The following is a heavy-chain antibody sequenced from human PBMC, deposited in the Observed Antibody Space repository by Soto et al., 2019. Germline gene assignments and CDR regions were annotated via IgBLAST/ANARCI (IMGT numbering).Heavy chain of an antibody. CDR2: ISYDGSNK. Sequence: QVQLVESGGGVVQPGRSLRLSCAASGFTFSSYGMHWVRQAPGKGLEWVAVISYDGSNKYYAKSVKGRFTISRDNSKNTLYLQMNSLRAEDTAVYYCAKEGDGYLDYWGQGTLVTVSS. V-gene: IGHV3-30*18. J-gene: IGHJ4*02. CDR3: AKEGDGYLDY. CDR1: GFTFSSYG. D-gene: IGHD1-26*01.